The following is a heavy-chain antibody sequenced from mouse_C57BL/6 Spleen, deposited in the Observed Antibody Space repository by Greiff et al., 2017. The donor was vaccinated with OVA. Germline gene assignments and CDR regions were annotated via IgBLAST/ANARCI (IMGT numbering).Heavy chain of an antibody. CDR2: IRLKSDNYAT. D-gene: IGHD4-1*01. V-gene: IGHV6-3*01. Sequence: EVQGVESGGGFVQPGGSMTLSCVASGFTFSNYWLHWVRQSPEKGLEWVAQIRLKSDNYATHYAESVKGRFTIARDDSKSSVYLQMNNLRAEDTGIYYCTGSPNWVFDYWGQGTTLTVSS. CDR3: TGSPNWVFDY. CDR1: GFTFSNYW. J-gene: IGHJ2*01.